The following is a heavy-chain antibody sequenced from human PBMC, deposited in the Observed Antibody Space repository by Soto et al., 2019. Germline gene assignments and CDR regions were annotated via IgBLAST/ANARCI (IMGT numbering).Heavy chain of an antibody. Sequence: PGGSLRLSCAASGFTVSSNYMSWVRRAPGKGLEWVSVIYSGGSTYYADSVKGRFTISRDNSKNTLYLQMNSLRAEDTAVYYCARDRYYGSGSPHYYYYYGMDVWGQGTTVTVSS. D-gene: IGHD3-10*01. CDR1: GFTVSSNY. V-gene: IGHV3-66*01. J-gene: IGHJ6*02. CDR3: ARDRYYGSGSPHYYYYYGMDV. CDR2: IYSGGST.